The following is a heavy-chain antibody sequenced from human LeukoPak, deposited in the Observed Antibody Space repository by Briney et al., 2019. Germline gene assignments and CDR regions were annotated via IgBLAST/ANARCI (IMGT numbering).Heavy chain of an antibody. V-gene: IGHV3-7*01. CDR1: GFTFSSYW. D-gene: IGHD2-2*01. J-gene: IGHJ4*02. Sequence: PGGSLRLSCAASGFTFSSYWMSWVRQAPGKGLEWVANIKQDGSEKYYVDSVKGRFTISRDNAKNSLYLQMNSLRAEDTAVYYCARVEWGSTSCYDSWGQGTLVTVSS. CDR3: ARVEWGSTSCYDS. CDR2: IKQDGSEK.